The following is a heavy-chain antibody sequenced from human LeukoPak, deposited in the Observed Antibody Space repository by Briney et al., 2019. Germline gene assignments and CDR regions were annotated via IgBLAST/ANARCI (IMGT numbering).Heavy chain of an antibody. CDR3: ARACSSWHPYFDY. D-gene: IGHD6-13*01. CDR1: GGSISSGGYH. CDR2: IYYSGST. V-gene: IGHV4-31*03. J-gene: IGHJ4*02. Sequence: PSETLSLTCTVSGGSISSGGYHWSWIRQHPGKGLEWIGYIYYSGSTYYNPSLKSRVTISVDTSKNQFSLKLSSVTAADTAVYYCARACSSWHPYFDYWGQGTLVTVSS.